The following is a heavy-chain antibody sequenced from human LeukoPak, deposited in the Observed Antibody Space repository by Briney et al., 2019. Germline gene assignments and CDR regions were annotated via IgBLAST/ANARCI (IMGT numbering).Heavy chain of an antibody. Sequence: SETLSLTCTVSGGSVSSGSYYWSWIRQPPGKGLEWIGYIYYSGSTNYNPSLKSRVTISVDTSKNQFSLKLSSVTAADTAVYYRTRVPPGDILTGYSYYFDYWGQGTLVTVSS. CDR2: IYYSGST. CDR1: GGSVSSGSYY. V-gene: IGHV4-61*01. J-gene: IGHJ4*02. D-gene: IGHD3-9*01. CDR3: TRVPPGDILTGYSYYFDY.